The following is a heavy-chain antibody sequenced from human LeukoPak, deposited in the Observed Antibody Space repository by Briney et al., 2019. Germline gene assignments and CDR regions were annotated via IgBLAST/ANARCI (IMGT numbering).Heavy chain of an antibody. CDR3: AVGLRFLEWPNAFDI. V-gene: IGHV1-18*01. CDR2: ISAYNGNT. Sequence: ASVKVSCKASGYTFTSYGISWVRQAPGQGLEGMGWISAYNGNTNYAQKLQGRVTMTTDTSTSTAYMELRSLRSDDTAVYYCAVGLRFLEWPNAFDIWGQGTMVTVSS. D-gene: IGHD3-3*01. CDR1: GYTFTSYG. J-gene: IGHJ3*02.